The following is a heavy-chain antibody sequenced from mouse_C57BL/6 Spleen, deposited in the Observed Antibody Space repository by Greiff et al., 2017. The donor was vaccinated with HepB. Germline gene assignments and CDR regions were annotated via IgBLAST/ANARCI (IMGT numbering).Heavy chain of an antibody. V-gene: IGHV5S21*01. CDR3: TRGIYYYYAMDD. D-gene: IGHD1-1*01. J-gene: IGHJ4*01. Sequence: EVKVEESGAGLVKPGGSLKLSCAASGFTFSSYAMSWVRQTPEKRLEWVAYISSGGDYIYYADTVKGRFTISRDNARNTLYLQMSSLKSEDTAMYYCTRGIYYYYAMDDWGQGTSVTVSS. CDR2: ISSGGDYI. CDR1: GFTFSSYA.